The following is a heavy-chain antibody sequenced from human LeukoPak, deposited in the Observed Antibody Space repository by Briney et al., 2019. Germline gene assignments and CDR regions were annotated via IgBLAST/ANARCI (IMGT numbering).Heavy chain of an antibody. D-gene: IGHD5-18*01. J-gene: IGHJ4*02. CDR2: IKQDGSEE. CDR3: ARDEDSAMDAEFDY. Sequence: PGGSLRLSCAASGFSFSSFWMSWVRQAPGKGLEWVANIKQDGSEEYYVDSVKGRFTISRDNAKNSLYLQMNSLRAEDTAVYYCARDEDSAMDAEFDYWGQGTLVTVSS. CDR1: GFSFSSFW. V-gene: IGHV3-7*01.